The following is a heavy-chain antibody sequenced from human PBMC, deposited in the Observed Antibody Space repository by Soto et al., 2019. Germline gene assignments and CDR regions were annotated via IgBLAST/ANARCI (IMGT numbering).Heavy chain of an antibody. D-gene: IGHD2-21*02. CDR2: ISGSGGST. CDR1: GFTFSSYA. CDR3: AKDILPFKPYCGGDCYSPGFDY. V-gene: IGHV3-23*01. Sequence: PGGSLRLSCAASGFTFSSYAMSWVRQAPGKGLEWVPAISGSGGSTYYADSVKGRFTISRDNSKNTLYLQMNSLRAEDTAVYYCAKDILPFKPYCGGDCYSPGFDYWGQGTLVTVSS. J-gene: IGHJ4*02.